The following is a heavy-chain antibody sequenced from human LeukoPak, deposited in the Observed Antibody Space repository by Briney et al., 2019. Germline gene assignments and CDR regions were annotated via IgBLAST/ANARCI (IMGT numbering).Heavy chain of an antibody. Sequence: ASVKVSCKASGYTFTSYGISWVRQAPGQGLEWRGWISAYNGNTNYAQKLQGRVTMTTDTSTSTAYMELRSLRSDDTAVYYCAREEVYCSSTSCYIFHYWGQGTLVTVAS. CDR3: AREEVYCSSTSCYIFHY. CDR2: ISAYNGNT. D-gene: IGHD2-2*02. CDR1: GYTFTSYG. J-gene: IGHJ4*02. V-gene: IGHV1-18*01.